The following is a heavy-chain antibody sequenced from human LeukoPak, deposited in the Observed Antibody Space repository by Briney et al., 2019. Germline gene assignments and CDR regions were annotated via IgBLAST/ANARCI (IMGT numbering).Heavy chain of an antibody. CDR1: GYTFTSYG. Sequence: GASVKVSCKASGYTFTSYGISWVRQAPGQGLEWMGWMNPNSGNTGYAQKFQGRVTITRNTSISTAYMELSSLTSEDTAVYYCARGLVIEGFDSWGQGTLVTVSS. CDR3: ARGLVIEGFDS. CDR2: MNPNSGNT. V-gene: IGHV1-8*03. D-gene: IGHD3-9*01. J-gene: IGHJ4*02.